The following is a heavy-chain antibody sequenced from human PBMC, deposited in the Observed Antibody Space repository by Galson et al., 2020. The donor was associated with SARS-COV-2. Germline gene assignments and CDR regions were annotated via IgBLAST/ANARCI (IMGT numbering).Heavy chain of an antibody. J-gene: IGHJ4*02. CDR3: AGGNYLLFEY. CDR2: TSSDGGHK. Sequence: GESLKISCVASGLSLSNYAMHWVRQAPGKGLEWVALTSSDGGHKYYAESVKGRFTISRDTSKNTLYLQMNSLRVDVTAVYYCAGGNYLLFEYWGQGTLVTVSS. CDR1: GLSLSNYA. D-gene: IGHD3-10*01. V-gene: IGHV3-30*03.